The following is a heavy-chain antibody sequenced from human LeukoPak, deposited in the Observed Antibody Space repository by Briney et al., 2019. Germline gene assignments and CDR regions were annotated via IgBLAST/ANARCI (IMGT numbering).Heavy chain of an antibody. CDR1: GYSFTSYW. Sequence: GESLKISCKGSGYSFTSYWIGWVRQKPGKGLEWMGIIYPGDSDTRYSPSFQGQVTISADKSISTAYLQWSSLKASDTAMYYCATTRYSSGWYIDYWGQGTLVTVSS. D-gene: IGHD6-19*01. V-gene: IGHV5-51*01. CDR2: IYPGDSDT. CDR3: ATTRYSSGWYIDY. J-gene: IGHJ4*02.